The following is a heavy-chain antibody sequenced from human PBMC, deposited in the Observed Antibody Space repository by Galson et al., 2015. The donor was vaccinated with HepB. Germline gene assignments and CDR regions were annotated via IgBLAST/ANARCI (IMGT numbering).Heavy chain of an antibody. CDR1: GFTFSNYS. V-gene: IGHV3-21*01. Sequence: SLRLSCAASGFTFSNYSMNWVRQAPGKGLEWVSSISSSGRYIYYADSVKGRFTISRDNAKNSLYLHMNSLRAEDTAVYYCAREGGDALYYYGMDVWGQGTTVTVSS. CDR2: ISSSGRYI. CDR3: AREGGDALYYYGMDV. D-gene: IGHD2-21*02. J-gene: IGHJ6*02.